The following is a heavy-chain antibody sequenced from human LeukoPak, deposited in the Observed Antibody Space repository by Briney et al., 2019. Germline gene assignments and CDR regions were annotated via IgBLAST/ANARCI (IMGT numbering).Heavy chain of an antibody. J-gene: IGHJ4*02. D-gene: IGHD3-22*01. CDR2: IYYSGST. V-gene: IGHV4-59*01. CDR3: ARVRVSSGSHPWYFDY. Sequence: SETLSLTCTVSRGSISSYNWSWIRQPPGQGLEWIGYIYYSGSTDYNPSLKSRVNISVDTSKNQFSLKLSSVTAADTAVYYCARVRVSSGSHPWYFDYWGQGTLVTVSS. CDR1: RGSISSYN.